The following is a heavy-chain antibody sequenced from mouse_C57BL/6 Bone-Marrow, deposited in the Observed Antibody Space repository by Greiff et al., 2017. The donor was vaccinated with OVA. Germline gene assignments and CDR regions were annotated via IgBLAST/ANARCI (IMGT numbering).Heavy chain of an antibody. V-gene: IGHV6-3*01. CDR1: GFTFSNYW. CDR2: IRLKSDNYAT. J-gene: IGHJ4*01. CDR3: TDYDGYYFYYAMDY. D-gene: IGHD2-3*01. Sequence: LQQSGGGLVQPGGSMKLSCVASGFTFSNYWMNWVRQSPEKGLEWVAQIRLKSDNYATHYAESVKGRFTISRDDSKSSVYLQMNNLRAEDTGIYYCTDYDGYYFYYAMDYWGQGTSVTVSS.